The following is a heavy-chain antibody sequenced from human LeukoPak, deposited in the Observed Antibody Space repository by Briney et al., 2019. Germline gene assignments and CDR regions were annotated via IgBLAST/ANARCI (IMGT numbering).Heavy chain of an antibody. CDR1: GGSISSNSYF. V-gene: IGHV4-39*07. J-gene: IGHJ4*02. CDR2: IYYSGST. Sequence: SETLSLTCTVSGGSISSNSYFWGWIRQPPGKGLEWIGSIYYSGSTYYNPSLKSRVTISVDTSKNQFSLKLSSVTAADTVVYYCAREGINPYYFDYWGQGTLVTVSS. D-gene: IGHD1-14*01. CDR3: AREGINPYYFDY.